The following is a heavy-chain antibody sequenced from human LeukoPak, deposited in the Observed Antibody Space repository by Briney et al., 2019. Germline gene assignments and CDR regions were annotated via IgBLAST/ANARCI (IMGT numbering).Heavy chain of an antibody. CDR3: ASMGLDYYYYGMDV. CDR2: IKQDGTEI. Sequence: GGSLRLSCSASGFTFSSYAMHWVRQAPGKGLEWVANIKQDGTEINYVDSVKGRFTISRDNAKNSLYLQMNSLRAEDTAVYYCASMGLDYYYYGMDVWGQGTTVTISS. CDR1: GFTFSSYA. J-gene: IGHJ6*02. D-gene: IGHD4/OR15-4a*01. V-gene: IGHV3-7*02.